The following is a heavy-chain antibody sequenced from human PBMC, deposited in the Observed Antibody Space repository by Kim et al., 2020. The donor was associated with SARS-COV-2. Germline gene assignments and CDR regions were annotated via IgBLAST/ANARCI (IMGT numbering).Heavy chain of an antibody. CDR3: ARAMVRGVIITSYYYGMDV. V-gene: IGHV3-30*01. D-gene: IGHD3-10*01. Sequence: RFTVSRDNSKNTLYLQMNSLRAEDTAVYYCARAMVRGVIITSYYYGMDVWGQGTTVTVSS. J-gene: IGHJ6*02.